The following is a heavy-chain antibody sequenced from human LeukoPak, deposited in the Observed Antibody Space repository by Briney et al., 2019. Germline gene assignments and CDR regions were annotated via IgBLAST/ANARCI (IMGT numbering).Heavy chain of an antibody. CDR2: MNPDNGNT. CDR1: GYSFTSYG. V-gene: IGHV1-8*01. CDR3: ARWIIADRRGSWFDP. Sequence: GASVKVSCKASGYSFTSYGINWVRQATGQGLEWMGWMNPDNGNTGWAQKFQGRVTMTRNTSLSTAYMELSSLRSEDTAVYYCARWIIADRRGSWFDPWGQGTLVTVSS. J-gene: IGHJ5*02. D-gene: IGHD6-6*01.